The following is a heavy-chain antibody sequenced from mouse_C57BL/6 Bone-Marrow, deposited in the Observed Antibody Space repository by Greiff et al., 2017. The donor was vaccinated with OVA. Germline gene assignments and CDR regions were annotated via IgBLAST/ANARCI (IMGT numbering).Heavy chain of an antibody. CDR1: GYTFTDYY. CDR3: ARSPPYGYDY. J-gene: IGHJ2*01. CDR2: IYPGSGNT. D-gene: IGHD2-2*01. V-gene: IGHV1-76*01. Sequence: QVQLQQSGAELVRPGASVKLSCKASGYTFTDYYINWVKQRPGQGLEWIARIYPGSGNTYYNEKFKGKATLTAEKSSSTAYMQLSSLTSEDSAVYFCARSPPYGYDYWGQGTTLTVSS.